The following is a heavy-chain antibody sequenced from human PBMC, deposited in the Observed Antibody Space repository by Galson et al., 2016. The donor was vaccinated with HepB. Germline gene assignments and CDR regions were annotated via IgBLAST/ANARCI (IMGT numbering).Heavy chain of an antibody. J-gene: IGHJ4*02. CDR3: TTSVGANEFDY. D-gene: IGHD1-26*01. CDR2: IKSKGDGKTT. Sequence: SLRLSCAGSGFTFSHDWLNWVRQAPGKGLEWVGRIKSKGDGKTTDYAAPGKGRFTDSRDDSKNTLYLQINSLKTEDTAVYHCTTSVGANEFDYWGRGTLVTVSS. CDR1: GFTFSHDW. V-gene: IGHV3-15*07.